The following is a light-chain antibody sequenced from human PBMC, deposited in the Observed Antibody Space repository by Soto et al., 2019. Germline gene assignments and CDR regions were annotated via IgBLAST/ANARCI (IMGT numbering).Light chain of an antibody. CDR2: EVS. CDR3: SSYTSSSTPVV. CDR1: SRDVGGYNY. J-gene: IGLJ2*01. Sequence: QSALTQPASVSGSPGQSITISCTGTSRDVGGYNYVSWYQQHPGKEPKLMIYEVSNRPSGVSNRFSGSKSGNTASLTISGLHAADEAAYYCSSYTSSSTPVVFGGGTKLTVL. V-gene: IGLV2-14*01.